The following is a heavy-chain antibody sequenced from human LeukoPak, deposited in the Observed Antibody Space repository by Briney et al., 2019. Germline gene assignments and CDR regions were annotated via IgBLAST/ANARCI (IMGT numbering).Heavy chain of an antibody. J-gene: IGHJ6*02. Sequence: PGGSLRLSCTASEFSVSNNYMSWVRQAPGKGLEWVSVIYSGGRTNYAGSVRGRFSISRDNSKNTMYLQMNSLRVEDTAVYYCAKLDILTGYSPYVWGQGTTVTVSS. CDR1: EFSVSNNY. D-gene: IGHD3-9*01. CDR2: IYSGGRT. V-gene: IGHV3-66*04. CDR3: AKLDILTGYSPYV.